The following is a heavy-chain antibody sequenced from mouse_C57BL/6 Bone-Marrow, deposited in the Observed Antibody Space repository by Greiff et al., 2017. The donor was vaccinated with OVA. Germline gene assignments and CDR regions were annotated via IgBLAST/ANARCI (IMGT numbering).Heavy chain of an antibody. V-gene: IGHV1-5*01. Sequence: EVKLVESGTVLARPGASVKMSCKTSGYTFTSYWMHWVKQRPGQGLEWIGDIYPGNSDTSYNQKFKGKAKLTAVTSASTAYMELSSLTNEDSAVYYCTKGYYDSGLDYWGQGTTLTVSS. J-gene: IGHJ2*01. CDR2: IYPGNSDT. CDR3: TKGYYDSGLDY. CDR1: GYTFTSYW. D-gene: IGHD1-1*01.